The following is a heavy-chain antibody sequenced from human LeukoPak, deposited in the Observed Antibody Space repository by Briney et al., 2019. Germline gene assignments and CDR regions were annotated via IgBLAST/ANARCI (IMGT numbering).Heavy chain of an antibody. V-gene: IGHV1-18*01. CDR3: ARSEGATRNRAHDY. CDR2: ISAYNGYT. J-gene: IGHJ4*02. CDR1: DYTFTSYD. Sequence: ASVKVSCKASDYTFTSYDIRWVRQAPGQGLEWMGWISAYNGYTNYAQNFQGRVTMTTDTSTSTAFMELRSLTSDDTAVYYCARSEGATRNRAHDYWGQGTLVTVSS. D-gene: IGHD1-26*01.